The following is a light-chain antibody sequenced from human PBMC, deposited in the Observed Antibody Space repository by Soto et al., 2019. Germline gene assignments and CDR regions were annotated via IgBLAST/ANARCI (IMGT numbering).Light chain of an antibody. J-gene: IGKJ5*01. V-gene: IGKV3-11*01. CDR1: QSVSTY. CDR3: QQRSKWPIT. CDR2: DAS. Sequence: EIVMTQSPVTLSVSPGERATLSCRASQSVSTYLAWYQQKPGQAPRLFIYDASNRATGIPARFSGSGSGTDFTLTISSLEPEDFAVYYCQQRSKWPITFGQGTRLEIK.